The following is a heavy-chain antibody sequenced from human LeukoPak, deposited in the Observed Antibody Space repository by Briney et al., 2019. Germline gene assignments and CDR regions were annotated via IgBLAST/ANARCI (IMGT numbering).Heavy chain of an antibody. CDR1: GYSISSGYY. CDR3: ARAGRDGYKLGGGYYYYYMDV. J-gene: IGHJ6*03. CDR2: IYHSGST. V-gene: IGHV4-38-2*02. Sequence: PSETLSLTCTVSGYSISSGYYWGWIRQPPGKGLEWIGSIYHSGSTYYNPSLKSRVTISVDTSKNQFSLKLSSVTAADTAVYYCARAGRDGYKLGGGYYYYYMDVWGKGTTVTVSS. D-gene: IGHD5-24*01.